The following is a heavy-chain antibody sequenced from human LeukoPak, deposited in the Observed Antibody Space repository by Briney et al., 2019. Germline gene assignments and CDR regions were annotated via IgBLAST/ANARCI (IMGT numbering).Heavy chain of an antibody. D-gene: IGHD6-19*01. CDR2: INSDGSST. J-gene: IGHJ6*02. CDR1: GFTFSSYW. V-gene: IGHV3-74*01. Sequence: GGSLRLSCAASGFTFSSYWMYWVRQAPGKGLVWVSRINSDGSSTSYADSVKGRFTISRDNAKNTLYLQMNSLRAEDTAVYYCAKDPVAETYYYYYGMDVWGQGTTVTVSS. CDR3: AKDPVAETYYYYYGMDV.